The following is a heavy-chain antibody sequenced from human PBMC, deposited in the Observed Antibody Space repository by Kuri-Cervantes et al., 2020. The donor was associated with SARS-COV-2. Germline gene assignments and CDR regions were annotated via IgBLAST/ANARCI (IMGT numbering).Heavy chain of an antibody. D-gene: IGHD3-22*01. CDR3: ARVSPISYYYDSSGYLDY. CDR1: GFGFNTYD. CDR2: ISHDGSNK. Sequence: GGSLRLSCAASGFGFNTYDIHWVRQAPGKGLEWVAVISHDGSNKYYADSVKGLFTIYRDNAKNSLYLQMSSLRAEDTAVYYCARVSPISYYYDSSGYLDYWGQGTLVTVSS. J-gene: IGHJ4*02. V-gene: IGHV3-30*03.